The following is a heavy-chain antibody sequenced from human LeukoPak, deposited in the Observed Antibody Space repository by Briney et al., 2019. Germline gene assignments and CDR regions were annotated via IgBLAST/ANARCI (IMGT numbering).Heavy chain of an antibody. J-gene: IGHJ6*02. Sequence: GGSLRLSCTASGFTFGGYAMTWVRQAPGKGLEWVTSISGGSEDSYYADSVKGRFTISRDNSRSTLYLQMNSLRADDTAVYYCGRTIAQYSNSWLYYFYGLDVWGQGTTVTVSS. D-gene: IGHD6-13*01. CDR1: GFTFGGYA. CDR3: GRTIAQYSNSWLYYFYGLDV. V-gene: IGHV3-23*01. CDR2: ISGGSEDS.